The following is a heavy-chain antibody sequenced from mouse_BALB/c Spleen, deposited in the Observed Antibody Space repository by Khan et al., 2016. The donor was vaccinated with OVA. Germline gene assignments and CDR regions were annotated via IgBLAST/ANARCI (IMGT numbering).Heavy chain of an antibody. J-gene: IGHJ4*01. Sequence: QVQLKESGPGLVAPSQSLSITCTVSGFSLTSYGVHWVRQPPGKGLELLVVIWSDGSTNYNSVLKSRLSISKDNSKSQVFLKMNSLQTDDTAIYYCARWFDGYSSLYAMDYWGQGTSVTVSP. V-gene: IGHV2-6*02. D-gene: IGHD2-3*01. CDR3: ARWFDGYSSLYAMDY. CDR1: GFSLTSYG. CDR2: IWSDGST.